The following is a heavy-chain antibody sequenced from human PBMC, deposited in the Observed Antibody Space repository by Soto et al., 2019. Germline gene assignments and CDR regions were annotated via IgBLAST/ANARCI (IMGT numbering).Heavy chain of an antibody. CDR2: INEDGSEI. CDR3: LSFWTDS. D-gene: IGHD1-1*01. V-gene: IGHV3-7*03. J-gene: IGHJ4*02. CDR1: GFTFTNYW. Sequence: APLVGSGGGLVQPGGSLRLSCAASGFTFTNYWINWVRQAPGKGLEWVANINEDGSEIHYVDSVKGRFTTSRDNAKNSVYLQMNSLRAEDTAVYYCLSFWTDSWGQGTLVTVSS.